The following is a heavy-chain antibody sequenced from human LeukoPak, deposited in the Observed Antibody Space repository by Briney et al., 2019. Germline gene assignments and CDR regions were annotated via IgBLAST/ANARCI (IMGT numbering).Heavy chain of an antibody. J-gene: IGHJ4*02. Sequence: PGGSLRLSCTASGFSFSSYWMPWVRQAPGKGLPWVSRINTDGSSTYYADSVKGRFTISRDNAKNTLYLQMNSLRAEDTAVYYCARDHYGGNSDYWGQGTPVTVSS. V-gene: IGHV3-74*01. CDR1: GFSFSSYW. CDR2: INTDGSST. CDR3: ARDHYGGNSDY. D-gene: IGHD4-23*01.